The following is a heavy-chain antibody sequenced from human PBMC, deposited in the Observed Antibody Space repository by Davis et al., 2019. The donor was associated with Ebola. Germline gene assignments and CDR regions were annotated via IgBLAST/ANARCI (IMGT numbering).Heavy chain of an antibody. J-gene: IGHJ4*02. CDR2: ISYDGSNK. Sequence: PGGSLRLSRAASGFTFSSYGMHWVRQAPGKGLEWVAVISYDGSNKYYADSVKGRFTISRDNSKNTLYLQMNSLRSDDTAVYYCARDSRIAVAGTKCYWGQGTLVTVSS. CDR3: ARDSRIAVAGTKCY. CDR1: GFTFSSYG. V-gene: IGHV3-30*03. D-gene: IGHD6-19*01.